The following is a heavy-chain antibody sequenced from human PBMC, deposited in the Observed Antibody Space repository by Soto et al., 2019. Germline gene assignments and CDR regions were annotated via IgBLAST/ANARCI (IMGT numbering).Heavy chain of an antibody. CDR1: GFTFSSYA. D-gene: IGHD2-21*02. CDR3: ARGEHIVVVTAIPMFDY. J-gene: IGHJ4*02. V-gene: IGHV3-30*14. CDR2: ISYDGSNK. Sequence: PGGSLRLSCAASGFTFSSYAMHWVRQAPGKGLEWVAVISYDGSNKYYADSVKGRFTISRDNSKNALYLQMNSLRAEDTAVYYCARGEHIVVVTAIPMFDYWGQGTLVTVSS.